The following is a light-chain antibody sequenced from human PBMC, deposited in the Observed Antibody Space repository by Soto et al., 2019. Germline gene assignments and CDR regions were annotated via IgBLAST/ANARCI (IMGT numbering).Light chain of an antibody. CDR2: DAS. Sequence: EIVLTQSPATLSLSPGERATLSCRASQSVSSYLAWYQQKPGQAPRLLIYDASNRATGIPARFSGSGSGTDFTLIISSLEPEDFAVYYCQQRSNWPMYTVGQGTKLEIK. J-gene: IGKJ2*01. V-gene: IGKV3-11*01. CDR1: QSVSSY. CDR3: QQRSNWPMYT.